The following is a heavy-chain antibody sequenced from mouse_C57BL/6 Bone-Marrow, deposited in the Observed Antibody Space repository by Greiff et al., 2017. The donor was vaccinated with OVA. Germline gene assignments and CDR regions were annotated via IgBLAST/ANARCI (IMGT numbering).Heavy chain of an antibody. CDR3: ARGTTPGYFDV. CDR2: ISSGSSTI. CDR1: GFTFSDYG. D-gene: IGHD2-13*01. Sequence: EVNVVESGGGLVKPGGSLKLSCAASGFTFSDYGMHWVRQAPEKGLEWVAYISSGSSTIYYADTVKGRFTISRDNAKNTLFLQMTSLRSEDTAMYYCARGTTPGYFDVWGTGTTVTVSS. V-gene: IGHV5-17*01. J-gene: IGHJ1*03.